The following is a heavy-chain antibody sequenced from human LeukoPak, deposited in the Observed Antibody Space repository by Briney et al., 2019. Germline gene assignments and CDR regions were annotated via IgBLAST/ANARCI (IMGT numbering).Heavy chain of an antibody. V-gene: IGHV4-34*01. CDR2: INHSGST. J-gene: IGHJ3*02. CDR3: ARHKYSSGWPPEGAFDI. CDR1: GGSFSGYY. Sequence: SETLSLTCAVYGGSFSGYYWSWIRQPPGKGLEWIGEINHSGSTYYNPSLKSRVTISVDTSKNQFSLKLSSVTAADTAVYYCARHKYSSGWPPEGAFDIWGQGTMVTVSS. D-gene: IGHD6-19*01.